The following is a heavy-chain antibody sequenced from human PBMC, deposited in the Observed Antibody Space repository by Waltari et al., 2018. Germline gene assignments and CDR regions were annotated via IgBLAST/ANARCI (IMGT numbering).Heavy chain of an antibody. CDR1: GSPFPGSH. CDR2: INPNSGGT. J-gene: IGHJ3*02. Sequence: QVQLVQSGSEVKKPGASVKVSCTASGSPFPGSHTHWVRPALGQGLEWMGRINPNSGGTNYEQKFQGRVTMTEDTSTDTAYMELSSLRSEDTAVYYCATVSSVGAPSFAFDIWGQGTMVTVSS. V-gene: IGHV1-2*06. D-gene: IGHD1-26*01. CDR3: ATVSSVGAPSFAFDI.